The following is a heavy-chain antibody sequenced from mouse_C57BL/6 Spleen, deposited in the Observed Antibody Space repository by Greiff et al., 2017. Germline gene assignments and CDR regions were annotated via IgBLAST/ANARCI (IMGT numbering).Heavy chain of an antibody. CDR1: GFTFSSYG. CDR3: ARLVTTAMDY. CDR2: ISSGGSYT. V-gene: IGHV5-6*01. Sequence: EVKVVESGGDLVKPGGSLKLSCAASGFTFSSYGMSWVRQTPDKRLEWVATISSGGSYTYYPDSVKGRFTISRDNAKNTLYLQMSSLKSEDTAMYYCARLVTTAMDYWGQGTSVTVSS. D-gene: IGHD2-2*01. J-gene: IGHJ4*01.